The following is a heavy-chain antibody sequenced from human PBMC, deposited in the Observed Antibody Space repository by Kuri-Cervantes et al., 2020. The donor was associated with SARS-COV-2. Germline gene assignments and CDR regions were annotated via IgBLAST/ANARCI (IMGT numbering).Heavy chain of an antibody. CDR1: GGSISSSSYY. V-gene: IGHV4-61*02. CDR3: ARHSDRHYYDSSGYSFDY. J-gene: IGHJ4*02. CDR2: LYTSGIT. D-gene: IGHD3-22*01. Sequence: LRLSCTVSGGSISSSSYYWTWIRQPAGKGLEWIGRLYTSGITKYNPSLKSRVTISVDTSKNQFSLKLSSVTAADTAVYYCARHSDRHYYDSSGYSFDYWGQGTLVTVSS.